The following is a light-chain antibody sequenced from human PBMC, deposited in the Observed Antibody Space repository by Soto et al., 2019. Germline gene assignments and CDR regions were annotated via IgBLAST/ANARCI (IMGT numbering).Light chain of an antibody. J-gene: IGKJ4*01. CDR1: QSIDTY. V-gene: IGKV3-11*01. Sequence: EIVLTQSPATMSLSPGERATLSCRASQSIDTYLAWYQQKPGQAPRLLIYDASNRATGIPARFSGSGSGTDFTLTISSLEAEDFAVYYCQQRSVWVTFGGGTRVEIK. CDR3: QQRSVWVT. CDR2: DAS.